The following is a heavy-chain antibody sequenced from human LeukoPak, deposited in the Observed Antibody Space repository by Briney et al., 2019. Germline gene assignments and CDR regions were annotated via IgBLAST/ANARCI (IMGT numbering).Heavy chain of an antibody. CDR2: ISGSGGST. J-gene: IGHJ4*02. Sequence: PGGSLRLSCAASGFTFSSYAMSWVRQAPWKWLEWVSAISGSGGSTYYADSVKGRFTISRDNSKNTLYLQMNSLRAEDTAVYYCAKVHYTAGYYFDYWGQGTLVTVSS. CDR3: AKVHYTAGYYFDY. D-gene: IGHD5-18*01. CDR1: GFTFSSYA. V-gene: IGHV3-23*01.